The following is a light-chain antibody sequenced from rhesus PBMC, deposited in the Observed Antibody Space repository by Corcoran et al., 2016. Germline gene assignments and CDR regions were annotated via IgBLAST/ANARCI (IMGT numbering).Light chain of an antibody. Sequence: DIQMTQSPSSLSASVGDTVTITCRARQGISSYLNWFQQKPGKAPKLLIYDASSLESGVPSRFSGSGSGTDFTLTISSLQPEDFAAYYCLQHNSYPYSFGQGTKVEIK. V-gene: IGKV1-28*03. CDR2: DAS. J-gene: IGKJ2*01. CDR1: QGISSY. CDR3: LQHNSYPYS.